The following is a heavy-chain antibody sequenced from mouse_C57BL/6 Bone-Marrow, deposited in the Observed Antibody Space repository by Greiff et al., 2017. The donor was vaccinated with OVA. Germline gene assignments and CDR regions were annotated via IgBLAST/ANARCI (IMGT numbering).Heavy chain of an antibody. CDR3: ARETAQATHFDY. CDR1: GYSFTDYN. D-gene: IGHD3-2*02. J-gene: IGHJ2*01. V-gene: IGHV1-39*01. Sequence: EVQVVESGPELVKPGASVKISCKASGYSFTDYNMNWVKQSNGKSLEWIGVINPNYGTTSYNQKFKGKATLTVDQSSSTAYMQLNSLTSEDSAVYYCARETAQATHFDYWGQGTTLTVSS. CDR2: INPNYGTT.